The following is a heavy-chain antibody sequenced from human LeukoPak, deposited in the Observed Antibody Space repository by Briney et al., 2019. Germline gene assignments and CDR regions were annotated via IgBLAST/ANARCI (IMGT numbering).Heavy chain of an antibody. CDR2: IKQDGSEK. J-gene: IGHJ5*02. CDR3: ARVVSGWFDP. Sequence: PGGSLRLSCAASGFTFSSYSMNWVRQAPGKGLEWVANIKQDGSEKYYVDSVKGRFTISRDNSNNTLYLQMDSLRAEDMAVYYCARVVSGWFDPWGQGTLVTVSS. D-gene: IGHD1-14*01. CDR1: GFTFSSYS. V-gene: IGHV3-7*01.